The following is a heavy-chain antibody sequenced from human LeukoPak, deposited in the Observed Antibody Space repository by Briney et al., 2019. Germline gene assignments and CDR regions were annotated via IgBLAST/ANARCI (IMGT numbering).Heavy chain of an antibody. CDR2: INTNTGNP. CDR3: ARDVGWFGELSRGWFDP. D-gene: IGHD3-10*01. CDR1: GYTFTSYA. J-gene: IGHJ5*02. Sequence: GASVKVSCKASGYTFTSYAMNWVRQAPGQGLEWMGWINTNTGNPTYAQGFTGRFVFSLDTSVSTAYLQISSLKAEDTAVYYCARDVGWFGELSRGWFDPWGQGTLVTVSS. V-gene: IGHV7-4-1*02.